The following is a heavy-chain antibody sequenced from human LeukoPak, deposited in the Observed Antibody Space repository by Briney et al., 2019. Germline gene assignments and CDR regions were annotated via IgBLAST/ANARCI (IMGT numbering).Heavy chain of an antibody. CDR3: ARGPNSYCSSTSCYLAWFDP. V-gene: IGHV4-34*01. CDR1: GGSFSGYY. J-gene: IGHJ5*02. CDR2: INHSGST. D-gene: IGHD2-2*01. Sequence: RSSETLSLTCAVYGGSFSGYYWTWIRQPPGKGLEWIGEINHSGSTNYNPSLKSRVTISVDTSKNQFSLKLSSVTAADTAVYYCARGPNSYCSSTSCYLAWFDPWGQGTLVTVSS.